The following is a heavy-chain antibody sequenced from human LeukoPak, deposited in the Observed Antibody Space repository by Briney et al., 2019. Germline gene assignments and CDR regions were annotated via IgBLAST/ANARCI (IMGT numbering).Heavy chain of an antibody. CDR1: GGSVYTIDYY. CDR2: MYHTGSS. Sequence: PSETLSLTCTVSGGSVYTIDYYWSWIRQPPGKGLEWIGYMYHTGSSIYSPSLKSRLTISVDTSKNQFSLNLSSMTAADTAVYYCARYGSTSGHDYWGQGTLVTVSS. V-gene: IGHV4-61*08. D-gene: IGHD6-25*01. J-gene: IGHJ4*02. CDR3: ARYGSTSGHDY.